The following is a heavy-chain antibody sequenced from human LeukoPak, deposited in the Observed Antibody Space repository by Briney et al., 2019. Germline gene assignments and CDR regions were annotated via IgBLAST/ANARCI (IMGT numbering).Heavy chain of an antibody. Sequence: GASVKVSCKASGYTFTGYYMHWVRQAPGQGLEWMGRINPNSGGTNYAQKFQGRVTMTRDTSISTAYMELSRLRSDDTAVYYCARDLLLWFGSGADYYYYYMDVWGKGTTVTVSS. CDR1: GYTFTGYY. CDR3: ARDLLLWFGSGADYYYYYMDV. V-gene: IGHV1-2*06. D-gene: IGHD3-10*01. CDR2: INPNSGGT. J-gene: IGHJ6*03.